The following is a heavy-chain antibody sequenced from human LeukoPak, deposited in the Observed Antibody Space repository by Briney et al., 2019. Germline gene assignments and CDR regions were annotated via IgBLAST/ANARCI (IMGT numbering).Heavy chain of an antibody. CDR1: GFTFSSYW. D-gene: IGHD1-14*01. CDR2: INSDGSST. J-gene: IGHJ6*02. V-gene: IGHV3-74*01. CDR3: ATGQGHGMDV. Sequence: GGSLRLSCAASGFTFSSYWMHWVRQAPGKGPVWVSRINSDGSSTSYADSVKGRFTISRDNAKNTLYLQMNSLRAEDTAVYYCATGQGHGMDVWGQGTMVTVSS.